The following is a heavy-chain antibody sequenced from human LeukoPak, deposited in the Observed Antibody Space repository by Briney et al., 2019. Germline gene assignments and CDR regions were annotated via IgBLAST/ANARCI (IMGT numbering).Heavy chain of an antibody. D-gene: IGHD4-11*01. V-gene: IGHV3-64*01. Sequence: PGGSLRLSCAASGFTFSTYAMYWVRRTPGKGLEYVSVISGNGVSTHYATSVKGRFTISRDNSKNTLYLQMNSLRAEDTAVYYCARKPLSYSDYEVDYWGQGTLVTVSS. CDR3: ARKPLSYSDYEVDY. CDR1: GFTFSTYA. CDR2: ISGNGVST. J-gene: IGHJ4*02.